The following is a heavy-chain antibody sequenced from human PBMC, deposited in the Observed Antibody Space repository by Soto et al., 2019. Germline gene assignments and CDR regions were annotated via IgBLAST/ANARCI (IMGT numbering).Heavy chain of an antibody. D-gene: IGHD5-12*01. CDR1: GFNFSDYA. J-gene: IGHJ4*02. CDR2: LSGGGNNT. V-gene: IGHV3-23*01. CDR3: ARHGLHPIFDY. Sequence: GGSLRLSCAVLGFNFSDYAVTRVRQAPGKGLEWVSALSGGGNNTYYADSVKGRFTISRDNSKNSLYLQMNSLRAADTAVYYCARHGLHPIFDYWGQGTLVTVSS.